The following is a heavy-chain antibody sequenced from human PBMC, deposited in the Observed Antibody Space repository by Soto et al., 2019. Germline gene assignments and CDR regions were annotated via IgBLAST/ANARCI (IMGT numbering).Heavy chain of an antibody. V-gene: IGHV3-23*01. CDR2: MTADGGDA. CDR1: GFIFSNYA. Sequence: EVQVLESGGGLVQPGGSLRLSCAASGFIFSNYAMMWVRQAPGKGLEWVSAMTADGGDARYADSVRGRLTISRDNSKSTLYLQMNSLRAEDTAVYYCVKDPNGDYIGAFDFWGQGILVTVSS. CDR3: VKDPNGDYIGAFDF. D-gene: IGHD4-17*01. J-gene: IGHJ3*01.